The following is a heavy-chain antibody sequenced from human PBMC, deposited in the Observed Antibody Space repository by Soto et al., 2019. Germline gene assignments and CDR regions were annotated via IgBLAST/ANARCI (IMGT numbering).Heavy chain of an antibody. CDR2: LNQDGSEK. CDR1: GFTFSRRYW. J-gene: IGHJ5*01. V-gene: IGHV3-7*04. Sequence: EVQLVESGGGLVQPGGSLRLSCAASGFTFSRRYWMSWVRQAPGKGLEWVANLNQDGSEKYYVDSVRGRFTISRDNAKNSLFLQMNSLRAEDTAVYYCARDNYGYPNRYDSWGQGTLVTVSS. CDR3: ARDNYGYPNRYDS. D-gene: IGHD5-18*01.